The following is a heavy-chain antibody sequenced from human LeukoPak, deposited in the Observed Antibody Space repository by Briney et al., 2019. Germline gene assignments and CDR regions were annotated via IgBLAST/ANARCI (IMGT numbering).Heavy chain of an antibody. Sequence: GASVKVSCKASGGTFSSYAISWVRQAPGQGLEWMGGIIPIFGTANYAQKFQGRVTITTDESTSTAYMELSSLRSEDTAVYYCASFTGTTLSYFDYWGQGTLVTVSS. D-gene: IGHD1-7*01. V-gene: IGHV1-69*05. CDR2: IIPIFGTA. CDR3: ASFTGTTLSYFDY. CDR1: GGTFSSYA. J-gene: IGHJ4*02.